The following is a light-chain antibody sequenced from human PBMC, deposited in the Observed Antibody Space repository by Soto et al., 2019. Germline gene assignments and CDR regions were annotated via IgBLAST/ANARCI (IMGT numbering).Light chain of an antibody. CDR3: QQRSNWPWT. CDR1: QSVSRD. J-gene: IGKJ1*01. V-gene: IGKV3-11*01. CDR2: DAS. Sequence: EIVMTQSPATLSVSPGERATLSCRASQSVSRDLAWYQQKPGQAPRLLIYDASNRATGIPARFSGSGSGTDFTLTISSLEPEDFAVYYCQQRSNWPWTFGQGTKVDI.